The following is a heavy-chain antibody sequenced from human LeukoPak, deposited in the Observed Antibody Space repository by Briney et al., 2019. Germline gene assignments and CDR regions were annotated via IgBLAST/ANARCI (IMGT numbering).Heavy chain of an antibody. Sequence: PSETLSLTCTVSGYSISSGYYWGWIRQPPGKGLGWIGSIYHSGSTYYNPSLKSRVTISVDTSKNQLSLKLSSVTAADTAVYYCARRVRTIFGVVIGADAFDIWGQGTMVTVSS. CDR2: IYHSGST. D-gene: IGHD3-3*01. CDR1: GYSISSGYY. J-gene: IGHJ3*02. V-gene: IGHV4-38-2*02. CDR3: ARRVRTIFGVVIGADAFDI.